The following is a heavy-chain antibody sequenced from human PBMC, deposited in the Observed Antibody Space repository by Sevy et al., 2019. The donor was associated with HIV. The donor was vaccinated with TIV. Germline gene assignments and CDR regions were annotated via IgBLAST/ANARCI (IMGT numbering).Heavy chain of an antibody. CDR1: GFTFSRYA. D-gene: IGHD6-19*01. CDR2: ISYDGSNK. CDR3: ARGGYSSGWDAWYFDY. J-gene: IGHJ4*02. Sequence: GGSLRLSCAASGFTFSRYAMHWVRQAPGKGLEWVAVISYDGSNKYYADSVKGRFTISRDNSKNTLYLQMNSLRAEDTAVYYCARGGYSSGWDAWYFDYWGQGTLVTVSS. V-gene: IGHV3-30-3*01.